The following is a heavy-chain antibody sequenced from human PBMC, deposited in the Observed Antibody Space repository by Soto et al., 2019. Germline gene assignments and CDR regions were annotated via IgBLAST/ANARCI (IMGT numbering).Heavy chain of an antibody. Sequence: QVQLVESGGGVVQPGRSLRLSCAASGFTFSSYAMHWVRQAPGKGLEWVAVISYDGSNKYYADSVKGRFTISRDNSKNTLYLQMNSLRAEDTAVYYCARVVIRFLEWYPFDYWCQGTLVTVSS. J-gene: IGHJ4*02. CDR3: ARVVIRFLEWYPFDY. CDR1: GFTFSSYA. CDR2: ISYDGSNK. D-gene: IGHD3-3*01. V-gene: IGHV3-30-3*01.